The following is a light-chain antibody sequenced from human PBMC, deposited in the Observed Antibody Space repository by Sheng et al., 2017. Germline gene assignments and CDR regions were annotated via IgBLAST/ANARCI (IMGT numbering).Light chain of an antibody. CDR3: HQYNFSPPYS. V-gene: IGKV3-20*01. CDR1: QTVSSNY. J-gene: IGKJ2*03. Sequence: DNVLTQSPATLSLSPGERATLSCRASQTVSSNYLAWYQQKFGQAPRLLIYAASTRATGVPVRFSGSGSGTDFTLTISRLEPEDFAVYYCHQYNFSPPYSFGQGTKLEIE. CDR2: AAS.